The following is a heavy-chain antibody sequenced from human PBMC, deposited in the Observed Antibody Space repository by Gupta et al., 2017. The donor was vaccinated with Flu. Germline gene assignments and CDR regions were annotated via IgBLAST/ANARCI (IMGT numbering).Heavy chain of an antibody. D-gene: IGHD1-1*01. CDR1: GFTFSSYA. Sequence: EVQLLESGGGLVQPGGSLRLSCAASGFTFSSYAMSWVRQAPGKGLEWVSAISGSGGSTYYADSVKGRFTISRDNSKNTLYLQMNSLRAEDTAVYYCAKDLLAGTRGGNNWFDPWGQGTLVTVSS. CDR2: ISGSGGST. J-gene: IGHJ5*02. V-gene: IGHV3-23*01. CDR3: AKDLLAGTRGGNNWFDP.